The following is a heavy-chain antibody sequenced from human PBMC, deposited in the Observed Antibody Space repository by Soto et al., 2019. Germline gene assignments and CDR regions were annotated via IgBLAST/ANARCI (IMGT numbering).Heavy chain of an antibody. Sequence: GGSLGLSCAASGFTFSSYIRNWVRQDAGKGLEWVSYISSSSSTIYYADSLKGRFTISRDNAKNSLYLQMNSLRDEDTAVYYCARVVPSPACYYGMDVWGQGTTVTVSS. D-gene: IGHD6-6*01. J-gene: IGHJ6*02. CDR3: ARVVPSPACYYGMDV. CDR2: ISSSSSTI. V-gene: IGHV3-48*02. CDR1: GFTFSSYI.